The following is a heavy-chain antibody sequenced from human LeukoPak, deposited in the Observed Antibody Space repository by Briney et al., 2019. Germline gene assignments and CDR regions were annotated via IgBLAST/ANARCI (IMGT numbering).Heavy chain of an antibody. D-gene: IGHD3-10*02. CDR1: GFSFSSYS. CDR3: ARDVRWSNDY. Sequence: GGSLRLSCEASGFSFSSYSINWVRQSPGKGLEWISYISSSGSSIYYADSVKGRFAISRDNAKNSVYLQMNSLGVEDTAVYYCARDVRWSNDYWGQGTLVTVSS. CDR2: ISSSGSSI. V-gene: IGHV3-48*01. J-gene: IGHJ4*02.